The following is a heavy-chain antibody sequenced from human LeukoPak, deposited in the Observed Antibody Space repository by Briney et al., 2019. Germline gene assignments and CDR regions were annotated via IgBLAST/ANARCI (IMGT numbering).Heavy chain of an antibody. CDR2: ISYDGSNK. CDR3: ARQITVVTFDY. D-gene: IGHD4-23*01. Sequence: PGGSLRLSCAASGFTFSSYSMNWVRQAPGKGLEWVAVISYDGSNKYYADSVKGRFTISRDNSKNTLYLQMNSLRAEDTAVYYCARQITVVTFDYWGQGTLVTVSS. J-gene: IGHJ4*02. V-gene: IGHV3-30*03. CDR1: GFTFSSYS.